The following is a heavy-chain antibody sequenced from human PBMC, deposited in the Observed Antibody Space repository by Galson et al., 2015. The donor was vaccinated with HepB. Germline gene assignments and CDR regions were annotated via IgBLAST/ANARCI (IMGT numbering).Heavy chain of an antibody. Sequence: TLSLTCTVSGGSISSSSYYWGWIRQPPGKGLEWIGSIYYSGSTYYNLSLKSRVTISVDTSKNQFSLKLSSVTAADTAVYYCAEYYYYDSSEGHRVRVDAFDIWGQGTMVTVSS. J-gene: IGHJ3*02. V-gene: IGHV4-39*01. CDR1: GGSISSSSYY. D-gene: IGHD3-22*01. CDR2: IYYSGST. CDR3: AEYYYYDSSEGHRVRVDAFDI.